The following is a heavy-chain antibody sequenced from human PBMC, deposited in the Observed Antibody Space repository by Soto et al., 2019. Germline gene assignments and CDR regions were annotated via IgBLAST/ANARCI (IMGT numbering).Heavy chain of an antibody. V-gene: IGHV1-24*01. CDR3: ATESRSLWYCSSNSCYVHYYYYMDV. J-gene: IGHJ6*03. Sequence: AEPSSKASGDAYTGSSRYSVRQAHEQALEGMGWIDREDGETSYAQKFQGRVTMTEDTSTDTAYMELSSLRSEDTAVYYCATESRSLWYCSSNSCYVHYYYYMDVWGKGTTVPVSS. D-gene: IGHD2-2*01. CDR2: IDREDGET. CDR1: GDAYTGSS.